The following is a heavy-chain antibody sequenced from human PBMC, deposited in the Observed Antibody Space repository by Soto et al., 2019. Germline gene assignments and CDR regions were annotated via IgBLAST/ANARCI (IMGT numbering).Heavy chain of an antibody. D-gene: IGHD3-10*01. CDR2: VHHSWGS. V-gene: IGHV4-59*08. CDR3: ARQGFGPLHGLVDV. J-gene: IGHJ6*02. Sequence: SETLSLTCTVSGVSFTSYYWGWIRQPPGKEMEWIGYVHHSWGSAYNPSLQSRVAISLDTSKSQFSLKLTSVTATDTALYYCARQGFGPLHGLVDVWGQGTTVTVSS. CDR1: GVSFTSYY.